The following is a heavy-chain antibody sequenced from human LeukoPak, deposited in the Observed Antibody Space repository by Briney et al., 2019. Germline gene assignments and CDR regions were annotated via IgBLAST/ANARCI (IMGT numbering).Heavy chain of an antibody. CDR3: TRDSGTYNWFDP. CDR1: GFTFSGSA. J-gene: IGHJ5*02. CDR2: IDRKDKGYATAT. Sequence: GGSLRLSCAASGFTFSGSAVHWVRQSSGKGLEWVGQIDRKDKGYATATAYAASVKGRFTISRDDSINTAYLQMKSLKTEDTALYYCTRDSGTYNWFDPWGQGTLVTVSS. V-gene: IGHV3-73*01. D-gene: IGHD1-26*01.